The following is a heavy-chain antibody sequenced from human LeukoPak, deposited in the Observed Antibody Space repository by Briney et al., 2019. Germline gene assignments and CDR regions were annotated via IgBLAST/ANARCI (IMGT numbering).Heavy chain of an antibody. V-gene: IGHV3-23*01. CDR1: GFTFSNNA. CDR2: ISGSGGST. Sequence: QTGGSLSLSCAASGFTFSNNAMSWVRQAPGKGLEWVSAISGSGGSTYYADSVKGRFSISRDNSRNTLYLQMNSLRAGDTAVYYCAKDPQGDWGQGTLVTVSS. J-gene: IGHJ4*02. D-gene: IGHD3-16*01. CDR3: AKDPQGD.